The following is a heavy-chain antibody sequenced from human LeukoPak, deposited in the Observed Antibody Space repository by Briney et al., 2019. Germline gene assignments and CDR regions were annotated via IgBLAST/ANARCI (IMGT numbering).Heavy chain of an antibody. D-gene: IGHD6-19*01. CDR1: GGSTSRGDYF. CDR2: IYYSGTT. CDR3: ARETVSGHFDS. J-gene: IGHJ4*02. Sequence: SETLSLTCTVSGGSTSRGDYFWSWIRQPPGQGLEWIGYIYYSGTTYYNPPLKSRVSISVDTSKNQFSLNLRSVSAADTAVYYCARETVSGHFDSWGQGTLVTVSS. V-gene: IGHV4-30-4*01.